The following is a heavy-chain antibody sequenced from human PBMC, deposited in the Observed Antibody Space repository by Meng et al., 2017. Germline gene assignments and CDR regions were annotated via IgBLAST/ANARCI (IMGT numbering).Heavy chain of an antibody. D-gene: IGHD2-8*02. V-gene: IGHV6-1*01. J-gene: IGHJ4*02. CDR1: GDSVARSSAA. CDR3: ARGVVYAISYFDY. Sequence: QPPGPRSRKPPQPLSSTXPFSGDSVARSSAAWNCISQSQSRCLEWLRRTYYRSKWYNDYAVSVKSRITINPDTSKNQFSLQLNSVTPEDTAVYYCARGVVYAISYFDYWGQGTLVTVSS. CDR2: TYYRSKWYN.